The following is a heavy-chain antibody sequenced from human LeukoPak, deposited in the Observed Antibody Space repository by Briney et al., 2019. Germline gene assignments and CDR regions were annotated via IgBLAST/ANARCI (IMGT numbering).Heavy chain of an antibody. J-gene: IGHJ3*02. CDR2: IYPGDSDT. D-gene: IGHD3-22*01. CDR3: ARSGPSDSTVYYLNDAFDI. Sequence: GESLKISCKGSGYSFTSYWIGWVRQMPGKGLEWMGIIYPGDSDTRYSPSFQGQVTISADKSISTAYLQWSSLKASDTAMYYCARSGPSDSTVYYLNDAFDIWGQGTMVTVSS. V-gene: IGHV5-51*01. CDR1: GYSFTSYW.